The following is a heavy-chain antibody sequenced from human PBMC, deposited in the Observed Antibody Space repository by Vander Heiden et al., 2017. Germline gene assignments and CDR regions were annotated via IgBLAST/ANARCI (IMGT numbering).Heavy chain of an antibody. V-gene: IGHV3-7*04. CDR3: ARVGNDI. CDR1: GFTFSSYW. Sequence: EVQRVESGGGLVQPGGSLRLSSAASGFTFSSYWRSWVRQAPGKGLEWVANIKQDGSEKYYVDSVKGRFTISRDNAKNSLYLQMNSLRAEDTAVYYCARVGNDIWGQGTMVTVSS. J-gene: IGHJ3*02. CDR2: IKQDGSEK.